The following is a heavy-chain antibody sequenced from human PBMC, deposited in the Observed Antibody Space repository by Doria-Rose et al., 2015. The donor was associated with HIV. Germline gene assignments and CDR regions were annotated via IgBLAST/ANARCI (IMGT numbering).Heavy chain of an antibody. CDR1: GDSISSGDSF. J-gene: IGHJ4*02. Sequence: QVQLQESGPGLVWPSQTLSLTSTVSGDSISSGDSFWSWIRQPPGKGPEWIGYISSSGTTYYYPSLRGRLTISLDASKNQFSLNLNSVTAADTAVYYCARARNYGFPHFFDFWGQGTLVTVSS. CDR2: ISSSGTT. D-gene: IGHD3-10*01. V-gene: IGHV4-30-4*01. CDR3: ARARNYGFPHFFDF.